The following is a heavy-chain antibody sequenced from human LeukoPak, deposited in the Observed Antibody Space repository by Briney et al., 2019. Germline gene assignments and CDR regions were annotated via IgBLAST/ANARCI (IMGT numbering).Heavy chain of an antibody. CDR2: INHSGST. CDR1: GGSFSGYY. J-gene: IGHJ4*02. V-gene: IGHV4-34*01. D-gene: IGHD5-18*01. Sequence: SETLSLTCAVYGGSFSGYYWSWIRRPPGKGLEWIGEINHSGSTNYNPSLKSRVTISVDTSKYQFSLKLSSVTAADTAVYYCARGRRGYSYGYRGFDYWGQGTLVTVSS. CDR3: ARGRRGYSYGYRGFDY.